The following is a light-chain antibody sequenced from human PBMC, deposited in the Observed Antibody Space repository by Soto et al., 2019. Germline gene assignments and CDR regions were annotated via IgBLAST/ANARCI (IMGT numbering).Light chain of an antibody. J-gene: IGKJ1*01. CDR1: QGISNY. CDR3: QRYNSAPQT. V-gene: IGKV1-27*01. CDR2: GAS. Sequence: DIPMTQSPSPLSASVGDRVTITCRASQGISNYLAWYQQKPGEVPKLLIYGASTLRSGVPSRFSGSGSGTDFTLTISSLQPEDVATYYCQRYNSAPQTFGQGTKVEIK.